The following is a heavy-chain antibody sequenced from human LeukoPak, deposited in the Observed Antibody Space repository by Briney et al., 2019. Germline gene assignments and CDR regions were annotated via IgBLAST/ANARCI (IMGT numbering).Heavy chain of an antibody. CDR2: INPNSGGT. CDR3: ASLEKIRAAAGTNDDY. Sequence: ASVKVSCKAPGYTFTSYYMHWVRQAPGQGLEWMGWINPNSGGTNYAQKFQGRVTMTRDTSISTAYMELSRLRSDDTAVYYCASLEKIRAAAGTNDDYWGQGTLVTVSS. J-gene: IGHJ4*02. D-gene: IGHD6-13*01. CDR1: GYTFTSYY. V-gene: IGHV1-2*02.